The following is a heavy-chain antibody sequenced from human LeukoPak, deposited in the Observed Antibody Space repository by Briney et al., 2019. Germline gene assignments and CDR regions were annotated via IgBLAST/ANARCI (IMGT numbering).Heavy chain of an antibody. J-gene: IGHJ4*02. CDR2: IYYSGST. D-gene: IGHD3-16*01. Sequence: PSEALSLTCTASGGSISSSSYYWGWIRQPPGKGLEWIGSIYYSGSTYYNPSLKSRVTISVDTSKNQFSLKLSSVTAADTAVYYCARRPITFGGVIPFDYWGQGTLVTVSS. CDR1: GGSISSSSYY. CDR3: ARRPITFGGVIPFDY. V-gene: IGHV4-39*01.